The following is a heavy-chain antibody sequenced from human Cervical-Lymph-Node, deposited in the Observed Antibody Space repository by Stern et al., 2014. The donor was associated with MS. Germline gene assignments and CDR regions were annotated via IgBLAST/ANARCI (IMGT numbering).Heavy chain of an antibody. Sequence: QLQLQESGPGLVKPSGTLSLTCVVSGVSIRSTHRWTWVRQAPGQGLEFIGEIFHSGTTNYNQSSKSRVTMSVDTSNSQFSLQLESVTAADTAVYFCASAPGLMATSASYYYGMDVWGQGTTVIVSS. CDR3: ASAPGLMATSASYYYGMDV. D-gene: IGHD2-8*01. J-gene: IGHJ6*01. V-gene: IGHV4-4*02. CDR1: GVSIRSTHR. CDR2: IFHSGTT.